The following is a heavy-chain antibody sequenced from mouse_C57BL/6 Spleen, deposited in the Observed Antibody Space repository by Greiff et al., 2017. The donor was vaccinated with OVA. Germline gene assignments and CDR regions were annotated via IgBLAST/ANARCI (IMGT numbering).Heavy chain of an antibody. Sequence: VQLQQPGAELVKPGASVKMSCKASGYTFTSYWITWVKQRPGQGLEWIGDIYPGSGSTNYNEKFKSKATLTVDTSSSTAYMQLSSLTSEDSAVYYCARGDYYGSSPWYFDVWDTGTTVTVSS. CDR2: IYPGSGST. CDR1: GYTFTSYW. D-gene: IGHD1-1*01. J-gene: IGHJ1*03. CDR3: ARGDYYGSSPWYFDV. V-gene: IGHV1-55*01.